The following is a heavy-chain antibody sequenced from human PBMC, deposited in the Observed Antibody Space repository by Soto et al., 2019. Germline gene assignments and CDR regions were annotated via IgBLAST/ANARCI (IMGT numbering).Heavy chain of an antibody. D-gene: IGHD3-3*01. V-gene: IGHV3-49*03. Sequence: GGSLRLSCTASGFTFGDYAMSWFRQAPGKGLEWVGFIRSKAYGGTTEYAASVKGRFTISRDDSKSIAYLQMNSLKTEDTAVYYCTRSLRFLEWHPVFDYWGQGTLVTVSS. J-gene: IGHJ4*02. CDR1: GFTFGDYA. CDR2: IRSKAYGGTT. CDR3: TRSLRFLEWHPVFDY.